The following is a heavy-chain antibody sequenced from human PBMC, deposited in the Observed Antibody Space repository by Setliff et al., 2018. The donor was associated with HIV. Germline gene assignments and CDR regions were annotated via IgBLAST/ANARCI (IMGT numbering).Heavy chain of an antibody. CDR3: ARLSMLEGFRRAFDI. Sequence: PSETLSLTCTVSGGSISSGSYYWNWIRQSPGKGLEWIGHIYYTGNTQYNPSLQSRVIMAVDSSKNQFSLKLTSVTAADTAMYYCARLSMLEGFRRAFDIWGHGTSVTVSS. D-gene: IGHD3-10*02. V-gene: IGHV4-31*03. J-gene: IGHJ3*02. CDR1: GGSISSGSYY. CDR2: IYYTGNT.